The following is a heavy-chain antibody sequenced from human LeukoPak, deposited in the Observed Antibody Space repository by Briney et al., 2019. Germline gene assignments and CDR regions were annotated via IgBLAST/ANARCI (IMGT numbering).Heavy chain of an antibody. Sequence: GGSLRLSCAASGFTFSSYGMHWVRQAPGKGLEWVAFIRYDGSNKYYADSVKGRFTISRDNSKNTLYLQMNSLRAEDTAVYYCAKTWFGESYYYYYMDVWGKGTTVTVSS. CDR3: AKTWFGESYYYYYMDV. V-gene: IGHV3-30*02. J-gene: IGHJ6*03. D-gene: IGHD3-10*01. CDR1: GFTFSSYG. CDR2: IRYDGSNK.